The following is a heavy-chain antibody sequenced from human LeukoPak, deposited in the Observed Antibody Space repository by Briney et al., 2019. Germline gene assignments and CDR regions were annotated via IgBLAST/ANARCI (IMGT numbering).Heavy chain of an antibody. CDR1: GGSVSSGSYY. J-gene: IGHJ4*02. CDR3: ARHLSGDYAWLGY. Sequence: SETLSLTCTVSGGSVSSGSYYWSWIRQPPGKGLEWIGYIYYSGSTNYNPSLKSRVTISVDTSKNQFSLKLSSVTAADTAVYYCARHLSGDYAWLGYWGQGTLVTVSS. CDR2: IYYSGST. D-gene: IGHD4-17*01. V-gene: IGHV4-61*01.